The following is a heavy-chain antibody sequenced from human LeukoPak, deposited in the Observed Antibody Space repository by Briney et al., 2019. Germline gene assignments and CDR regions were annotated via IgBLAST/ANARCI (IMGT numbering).Heavy chain of an antibody. V-gene: IGHV1-46*01. CDR3: ARAWESIAGYYFAY. D-gene: IGHD6-13*01. CDR1: GYTFSSYY. CDR2: INLGFNPGVDVT. J-gene: IGHJ4*02. Sequence: ASVKVSCKASGYTFSSYYIHWVRQAPGQGLEWMGKINLGFNPGVDVTSFAQKFQGRVTMTRDISTNTIYMELSSLTSEDTAVYYCARAWESIAGYYFAYWGKGTLVTVSS.